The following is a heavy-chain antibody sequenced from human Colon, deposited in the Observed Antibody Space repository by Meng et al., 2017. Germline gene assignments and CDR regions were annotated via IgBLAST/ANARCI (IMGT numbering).Heavy chain of an antibody. D-gene: IGHD6-19*01. CDR2: ILYDGSNK. Sequence: VHLVGSGGGVVPPGRSLRLCCRASGLTISWYTMHWVRQAPCKGLEWVAVILYDGSNKDYADSVKGRFTISRDNSKNTLYLQMNSLRDEDTAVYYCATKAVAGIDDFDYWGQGTLVTVSS. CDR1: GLTISWYT. J-gene: IGHJ4*02. V-gene: IGHV3-30*01. CDR3: ATKAVAGIDDFDY.